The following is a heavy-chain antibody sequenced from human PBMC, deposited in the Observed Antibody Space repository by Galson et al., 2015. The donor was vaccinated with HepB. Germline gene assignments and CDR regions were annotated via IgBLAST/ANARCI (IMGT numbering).Heavy chain of an antibody. CDR1: GFTFSSYA. CDR3: ARTYNDYLDAFDT. CDR2: ISRSTSYT. V-gene: IGHV3-21*01. D-gene: IGHD3-16*01. J-gene: IGHJ3*02. Sequence: SLRLSCAASGFTFSSYAMNWIRQAPGKGLEWISSISRSTSYTYYADSVKGRFTISRDNAKNSLYLQLNSLRAEDTAVYYCARTYNDYLDAFDTWGQGTLVTVAS.